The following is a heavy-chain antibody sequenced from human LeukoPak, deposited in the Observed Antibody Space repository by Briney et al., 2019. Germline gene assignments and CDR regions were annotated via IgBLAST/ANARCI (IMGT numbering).Heavy chain of an antibody. CDR2: IWYDGSNK. V-gene: IGHV3-33*08. CDR3: ARPTYGDQYYYGMDV. CDR1: GFTFSSYG. D-gene: IGHD4-17*01. J-gene: IGHJ6*02. Sequence: PGGSLRLSCAASGFTFSSYGMHWVRQAPGKGLEWVAVIWYDGSNKYYADSVKGRFTISRDNSKNTLYLQMNSLRAEDTAVYYCARPTYGDQYYYGMDVWGQGTTVTVSS.